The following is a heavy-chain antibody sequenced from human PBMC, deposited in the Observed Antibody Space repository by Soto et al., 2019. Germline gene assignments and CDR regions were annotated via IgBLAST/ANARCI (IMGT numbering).Heavy chain of an antibody. J-gene: IGHJ6*02. CDR1: GYTFTSYY. CDR3: ARGAYDILTGYYPRVFYYYGMDV. Sequence: ASVKVSCKASGYTFTSYYMHWVRQAPGQGLEWMGIINTSGGSTSYAQKFQGRVTMTRDTSTSTVYMELSSLRSEDTAVYYCARGAYDILTGYYPRVFYYYGMDVWGQGTTVTVSS. CDR2: INTSGGST. D-gene: IGHD3-9*01. V-gene: IGHV1-46*01.